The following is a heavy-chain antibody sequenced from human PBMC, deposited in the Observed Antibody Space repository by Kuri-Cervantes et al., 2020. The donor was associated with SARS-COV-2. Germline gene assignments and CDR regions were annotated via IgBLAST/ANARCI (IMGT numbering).Heavy chain of an antibody. CDR1: GFTFSSYW. V-gene: IGHV3-7*01. D-gene: IGHD1-26*01. CDR2: IKQDGSEK. Sequence: GGSLRLSCAASGFTFSSYWMSWVRQAPGKGLEWVANIKQDGSEKYYVDSVEGRFTISRDNSKNTLYLQMNSLRAEDTAVYYCARDEDSGSYYPDAFDIWGQGTMVTVSS. CDR3: ARDEDSGSYYPDAFDI. J-gene: IGHJ3*02.